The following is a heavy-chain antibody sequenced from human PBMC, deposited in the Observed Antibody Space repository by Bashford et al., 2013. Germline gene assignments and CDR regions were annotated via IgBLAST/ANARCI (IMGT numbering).Heavy chain of an antibody. D-gene: IGHD4/OR15-4a*01. CDR1: GFTFSSYA. J-gene: IGHJ3*02. CDR3: ANQNYLYGTNSVADAFDI. V-gene: IGHV3-23*01. Sequence: GSLRLSCAASGFTFSSYAMTWVRQAPGKGLEWLSSISSRGDYIYYADSVRGRFTVSRDNSKNTLYLQMDSLRAEDTAVYYCANQNYLYGTNSVADAFDIWGQGTMVTVSS. CDR2: ISSRGDYI.